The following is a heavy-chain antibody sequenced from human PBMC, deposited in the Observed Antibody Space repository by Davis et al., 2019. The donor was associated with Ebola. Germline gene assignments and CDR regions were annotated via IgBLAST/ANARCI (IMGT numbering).Heavy chain of an antibody. Sequence: GESLKISCAASGFNFGDYAMGWVRQAPRKGLEWVAAIDRSQMGRYYSDSVQGRFTVSRDTSKNTLYLQMNSLRAEDTAVYYCTKEIEVTGTAVFHYWGQGTLVTVSS. CDR1: GFNFGDYA. CDR2: IDRSQMGR. D-gene: IGHD6-19*01. V-gene: IGHV3-23*05. J-gene: IGHJ4*02. CDR3: TKEIEVTGTAVFHY.